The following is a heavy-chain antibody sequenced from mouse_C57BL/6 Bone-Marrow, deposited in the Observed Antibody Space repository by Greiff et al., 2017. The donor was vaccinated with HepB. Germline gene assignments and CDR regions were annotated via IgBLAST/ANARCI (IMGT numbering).Heavy chain of an antibody. CDR3: ARDLYYDYDWFAY. D-gene: IGHD2-4*01. J-gene: IGHJ3*01. V-gene: IGHV7-1*01. Sequence: EVQGVESGGGLVQSGRSLRLSCATSGFTFSDFYMEWVRQAPGKGLEWIAASRNKANDYTTEYSASVKGRFIVSRDTSQSILYLQMNALRAEDTAIYYCARDLYYDYDWFAYWGQGTLVTVSA. CDR1: GFTFSDFY. CDR2: SRNKANDYTT.